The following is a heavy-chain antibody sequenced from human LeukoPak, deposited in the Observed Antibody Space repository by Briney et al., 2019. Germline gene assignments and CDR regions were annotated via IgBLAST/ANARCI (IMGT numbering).Heavy chain of an antibody. CDR2: IYDSGST. Sequence: SQTLSLTCTVSGASIRSGDYYWSWIRQPPGKGLEWIGYIYDSGSTYYNPSLKSRITILVDTSENRFSLKLSSVTATDTAVYCCARDCSGGSCYGAFDIWGQGTMVTVSS. CDR1: GASIRSGDYY. D-gene: IGHD2-15*01. CDR3: ARDCSGGSCYGAFDI. J-gene: IGHJ3*02. V-gene: IGHV4-30-4*01.